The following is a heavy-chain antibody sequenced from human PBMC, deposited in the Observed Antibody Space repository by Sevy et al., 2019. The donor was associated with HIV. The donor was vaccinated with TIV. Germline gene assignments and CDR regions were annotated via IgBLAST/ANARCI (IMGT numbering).Heavy chain of an antibody. CDR2: IKQDGSEK. D-gene: IGHD2-15*01. J-gene: IGHJ4*02. CDR1: GFTFSSYW. Sequence: GGSLRLSCAASGFTFSSYWMSWVRQAPGNGLEWVANIKQDGSEKYYVDSVKGRFTISRDNAKNSLYLQMNSLRAEDTAVYYCARGGGNRRRGFDYSGQRTVVTVSS. CDR3: ARGGGNRRRGFDY. V-gene: IGHV3-7*01.